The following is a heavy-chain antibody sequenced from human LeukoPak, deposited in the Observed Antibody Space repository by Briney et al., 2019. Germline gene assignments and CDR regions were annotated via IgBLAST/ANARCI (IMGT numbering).Heavy chain of an antibody. D-gene: IGHD6-13*01. CDR1: GYTFTGYY. Sequence: GASVKVSCKASGYTFTGYYMHWVRPAPGQGLEWMGWINPKSGGTNYAQKFQGRVTMTTDTFIRTAYMELSRLRSDHTAVYYCARDPEQQLVYFDYCGQGTLVTVSS. J-gene: IGHJ4*02. CDR2: INPKSGGT. CDR3: ARDPEQQLVYFDY. V-gene: IGHV1-2*02.